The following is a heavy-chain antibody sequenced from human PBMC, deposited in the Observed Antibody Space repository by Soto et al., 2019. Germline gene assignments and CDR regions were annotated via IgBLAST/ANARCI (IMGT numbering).Heavy chain of an antibody. J-gene: IGHJ4*02. CDR2: ISPYNGKT. Sequence: APSVKVSCKASGYTFTTHGISWVRQAPGQGLEWMGWISPYNGKTTYAQKVQGRVTMTTDTSTSTAYMELRGLRSDDTAVYYCARVDDYVWGSFRPWGQGTQVTVSS. CDR1: GYTFTTHG. CDR3: ARVDDYVWGSFRP. V-gene: IGHV1-18*04. D-gene: IGHD3-16*02.